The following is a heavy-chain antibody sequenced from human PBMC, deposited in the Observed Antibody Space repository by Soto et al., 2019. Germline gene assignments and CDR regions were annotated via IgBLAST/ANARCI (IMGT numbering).Heavy chain of an antibody. Sequence: SETLSLTCSVSNGSISGSYWTWIRQPPGKILEWIGYIHYSGRTDYNPSLTSRATMSVDTSKNQFSLNVKSITDADTAVYYCVRVGAGIGTHFDYWGPGTLVTVSS. D-gene: IGHD3-16*01. CDR1: NGSISGSY. V-gene: IGHV4-59*12. CDR3: VRVGAGIGTHFDY. CDR2: IHYSGRT. J-gene: IGHJ4*02.